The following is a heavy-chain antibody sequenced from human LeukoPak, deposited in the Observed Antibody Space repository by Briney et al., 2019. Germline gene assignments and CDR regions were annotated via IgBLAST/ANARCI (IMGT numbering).Heavy chain of an antibody. D-gene: IGHD3-9*01. CDR1: GYTLTELS. Sequence: ASVKVSCKVSGYTLTELSMHWVRQAPGKGLEWMGGFDPEDGETIYAQKFQGRVTMTEDTSTDTAYMELSSLRSEDTAVYYCGTGKFRYFDWLLLDYWGQGTLVTVSS. V-gene: IGHV1-24*01. CDR2: FDPEDGET. J-gene: IGHJ4*02. CDR3: GTGKFRYFDWLLLDY.